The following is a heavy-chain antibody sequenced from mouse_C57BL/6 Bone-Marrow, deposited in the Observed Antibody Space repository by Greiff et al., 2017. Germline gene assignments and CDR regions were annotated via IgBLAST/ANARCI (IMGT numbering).Heavy chain of an antibody. D-gene: IGHD3-1*01. CDR3: ARDRGGGGYYFDY. CDR1: GFTFSSYA. CDR2: ISDGGSYT. V-gene: IGHV5-4*01. Sequence: VQLQQSGGGLVKPGGSLKLSCAASGFTFSSYAMSWVRQTPEKRLEWVATISDGGSYTYYPDNVKGRFTISRDNAKNNLYLQMSQLKSEDTAMYYCARDRGGGGYYFDYWGQGTTLTVSS. J-gene: IGHJ2*01.